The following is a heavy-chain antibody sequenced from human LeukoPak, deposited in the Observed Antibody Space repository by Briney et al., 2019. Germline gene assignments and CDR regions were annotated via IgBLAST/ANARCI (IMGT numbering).Heavy chain of an antibody. J-gene: IGHJ6*02. CDR1: GFTFSSYG. V-gene: IGHV3-33*01. Sequence: PGGSLRLSCAASGFTFSSYGMHWVRQAPGKGLEWVAVIWYDGSNKYYADSVKGRFTISRDNSKNTLYLQMNSLRAEDTAVYYCARDSLSVATIGVVYYYGMDVWGQGTTVTVSS. D-gene: IGHD5-12*01. CDR3: ARDSLSVATIGVVYYYGMDV. CDR2: IWYDGSNK.